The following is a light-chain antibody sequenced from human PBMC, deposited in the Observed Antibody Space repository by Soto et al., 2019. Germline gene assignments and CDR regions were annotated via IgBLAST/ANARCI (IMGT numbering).Light chain of an antibody. CDR1: QSVSSY. CDR3: QQRSNWPPKIT. CDR2: DAS. V-gene: IGKV3-11*01. J-gene: IGKJ5*01. Sequence: EIVLTQSPATLSLSPGEIATLSFSASQSVSSYLAWYQQKPGQAPRLLIYDASNRATGIPARFSGSGSGTDFTLTISSLEPEDFAVYYCQQRSNWPPKITFGQGTRLEI.